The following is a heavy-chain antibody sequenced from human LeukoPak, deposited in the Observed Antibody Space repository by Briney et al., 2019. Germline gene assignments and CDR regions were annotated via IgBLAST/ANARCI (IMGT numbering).Heavy chain of an antibody. Sequence: HPGGSLRLSCAASGFTFSSYAMSWVRQAPGKGLEWVSAISGSGGSTYYADSVKGRFTISRDNSKNTLYLRMNSLRAEDTAVYYCAKDITPYCGGDCYSAPDYWGQGTLVTVSS. V-gene: IGHV3-23*01. J-gene: IGHJ4*02. CDR3: AKDITPYCGGDCYSAPDY. CDR1: GFTFSSYA. CDR2: ISGSGGST. D-gene: IGHD2-21*02.